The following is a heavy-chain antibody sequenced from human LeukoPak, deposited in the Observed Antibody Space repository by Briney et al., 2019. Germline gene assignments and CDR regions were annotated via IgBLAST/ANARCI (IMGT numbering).Heavy chain of an antibody. CDR1: GFTFSSNA. V-gene: IGHV3-23*01. Sequence: GGSLRLTCAASGFTFSSNAMSWVRQAPGKGLEWVSGISGSGGSTYYADSVKGRFTISRDNSKNTLYLQMNSLRAEDTAVYYCAKDYGGNSAFFGYWGQGTLVTVSS. J-gene: IGHJ4*02. CDR2: ISGSGGST. D-gene: IGHD4-23*01. CDR3: AKDYGGNSAFFGY.